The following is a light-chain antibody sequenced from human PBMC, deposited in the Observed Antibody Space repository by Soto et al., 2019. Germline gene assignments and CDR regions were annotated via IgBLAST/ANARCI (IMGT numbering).Light chain of an antibody. Sequence: EIVMTQSQPPLSFSPGERPTLSSGPSQSVGSTLAWYRQKPGQAPRLLIYGASTRATGIPARFSGSGSGTEFTLTISSLQSEDFAVYYCQQYNNWPRTFGQGTKVEIK. CDR2: GAS. CDR1: QSVGST. CDR3: QQYNNWPRT. J-gene: IGKJ1*01. V-gene: IGKV3-15*01.